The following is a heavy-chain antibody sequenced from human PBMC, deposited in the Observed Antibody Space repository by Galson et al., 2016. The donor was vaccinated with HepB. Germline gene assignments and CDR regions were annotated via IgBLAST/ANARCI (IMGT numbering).Heavy chain of an antibody. CDR1: GFTFSSYA. V-gene: IGHV3-30*04. Sequence: SLRLSCAASGFTFSSYAMHWARQAPGRGLEWVALLSYDGHSKYYADSVKGRFTISRDISKNTLYLQMNSLRPEDTALYFCARDRDCSSSSCLVNWFDPWGQGTLVTVSS. D-gene: IGHD2-2*01. CDR3: ARDRDCSSSSCLVNWFDP. J-gene: IGHJ5*02. CDR2: LSYDGHSK.